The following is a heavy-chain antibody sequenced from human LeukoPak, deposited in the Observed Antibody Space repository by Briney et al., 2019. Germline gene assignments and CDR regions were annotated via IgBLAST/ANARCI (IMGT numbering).Heavy chain of an antibody. D-gene: IGHD2-8*01. CDR3: ARAALMVYAGFDP. Sequence: SETLSLTCAVYGGSFSRYYWTWIRQPPGKGLEWIGYIYYSGSTNYSPSLKSRVTISVDTSKNQFSLKLSSGTAADTAVYYCARAALMVYAGFDPWGQGTLVTVSS. J-gene: IGHJ5*02. CDR1: GGSFSRYY. V-gene: IGHV4-59*01. CDR2: IYYSGST.